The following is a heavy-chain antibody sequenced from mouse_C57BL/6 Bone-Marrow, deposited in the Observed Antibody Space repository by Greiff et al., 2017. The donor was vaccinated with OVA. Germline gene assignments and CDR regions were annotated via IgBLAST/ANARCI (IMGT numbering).Heavy chain of an antibody. D-gene: IGHD2-4*01. CDR3: ARRDYYDYDGRFAY. CDR2: IYPGGGYT. J-gene: IGHJ3*01. V-gene: IGHV1-63*01. Sequence: VQLQQSGAELVRPGTSVKMSCKASGYTFTNYWIGWAKQRPGHGLEWIGDIYPGGGYTNYNEKFKGKATLTADKSSSTAYMQFSSLTSEDSAIYYCARRDYYDYDGRFAYWGQGTLVTVSA. CDR1: GYTFTNYW.